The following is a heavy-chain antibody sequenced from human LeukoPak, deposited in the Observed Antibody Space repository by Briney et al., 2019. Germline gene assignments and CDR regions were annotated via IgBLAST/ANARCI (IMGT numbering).Heavy chain of an antibody. J-gene: IGHJ4*02. D-gene: IGHD3-16*02. CDR3: TPEGLRGAISSDFDH. CDR2: ISYDGSNK. V-gene: IGHV3-30*04. CDR1: GFTFSSYA. Sequence: GGSLRLSCAASGFTFSSYAMHWVRQAPGKGLEWVAVISYDGSNKYYADSVKGRFTISRDNSKNTLYLQMNSLKTEDTAVYYCTPEGLRGAISSDFDHWGQGTLVTVSS.